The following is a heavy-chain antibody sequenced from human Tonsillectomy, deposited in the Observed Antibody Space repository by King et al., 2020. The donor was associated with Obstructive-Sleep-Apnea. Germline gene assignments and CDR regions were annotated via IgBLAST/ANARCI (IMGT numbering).Heavy chain of an antibody. V-gene: IGHV1-3*01. CDR3: ARDGGGYYLFERVDY. Sequence: VQLVESGAEVKKPGASVKVSCKASGYTFSSYAMHWVRQAPGQWLEWMGWINAGNGKTKCAQKSQGRVTFTRDTTASTAYMELSSLRSEDTAVYYCARDGGGYYLFERVDYWGQGTLVTVSS. J-gene: IGHJ4*02. CDR2: INAGNGKT. CDR1: GYTFSSYA. D-gene: IGHD3-3*01.